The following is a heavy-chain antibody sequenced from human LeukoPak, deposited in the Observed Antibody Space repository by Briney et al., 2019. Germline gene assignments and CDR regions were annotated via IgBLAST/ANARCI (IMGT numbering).Heavy chain of an antibody. J-gene: IGHJ4*02. D-gene: IGHD3-3*01. CDR2: INHSGST. CDR1: GGSFSGYY. V-gene: IGHV4-34*01. CDR3: ARGRGFWSGSRHDY. Sequence: SETLSLTCAVYGGSFSGYYWSWIRQPPGKGLEWIGEINHSGSTNYNPSLKSRVTISVDTSKNQFSLKLSSVTAADTAVYYCARGRGFWSGSRHDYWGQGTLVTVSS.